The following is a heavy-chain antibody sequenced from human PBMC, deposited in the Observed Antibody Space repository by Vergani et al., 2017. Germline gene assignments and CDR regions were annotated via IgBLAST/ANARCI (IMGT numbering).Heavy chain of an antibody. CDR3: AKALPAYCSSTSCASGMDV. D-gene: IGHD2-2*01. CDR2: IRYDGSNK. J-gene: IGHJ6*02. Sequence: QVQLVESGGGVVQPGGSLRLSCAASGFTFSSYGMHWVRQAPGKGLEWVAFIRYDGSNKYYADSVKGRFTISRDNSKNTLYLQMYSLRAEDTAVYYCAKALPAYCSSTSCASGMDVWGQGTTVTVSS. V-gene: IGHV3-30*02. CDR1: GFTFSSYG.